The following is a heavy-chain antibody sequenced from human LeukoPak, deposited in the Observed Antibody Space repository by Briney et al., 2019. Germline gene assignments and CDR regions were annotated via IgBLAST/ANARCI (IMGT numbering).Heavy chain of an antibody. CDR1: GFTFSSYA. CDR2: ISGSGGST. D-gene: IGHD4-17*01. CDR3: VRETTASGNFFDS. J-gene: IGHJ4*02. Sequence: PGGSLRLSCAASGFTFSSYAMSWVRQAPGKGLEWVSAISGSGGSTYYADSVKGRFTISRDNSKNTLYLQMNSLRAEDTAVYYCVRETTASGNFFDSWGQGTLVTVSS. V-gene: IGHV3-23*01.